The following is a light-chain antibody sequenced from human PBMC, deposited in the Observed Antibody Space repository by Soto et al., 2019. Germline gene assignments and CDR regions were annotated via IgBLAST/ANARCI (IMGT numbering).Light chain of an antibody. V-gene: IGKV3-20*01. CDR3: QHYGHALWA. Sequence: EVVVTQSPGTLSLSPGERATLSCRASQSVTSDYLAWYQQKPGQSPRLLMSGASRRATGVPDRFSGSGSGTDFTLNICRLEPEDFAVYYCQHYGHALWAFGQGTKVEIK. CDR2: GAS. CDR1: QSVTSDY. J-gene: IGKJ1*01.